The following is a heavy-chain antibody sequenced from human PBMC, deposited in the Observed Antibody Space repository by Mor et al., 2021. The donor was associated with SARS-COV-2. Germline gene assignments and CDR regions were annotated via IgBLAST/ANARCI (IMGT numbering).Heavy chain of an antibody. CDR3: ARVWDATTAGDF. V-gene: IGHV3-48*02. J-gene: IGHJ4*02. D-gene: IGHD1-26*01. Sequence: GRFTISRDNAKNLLYLQMNSLRDEDTAVYYCARVWDATTAGDFWGQGSLVTVSS.